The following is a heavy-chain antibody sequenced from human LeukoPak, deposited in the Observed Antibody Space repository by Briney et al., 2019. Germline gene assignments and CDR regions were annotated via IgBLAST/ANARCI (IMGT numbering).Heavy chain of an antibody. D-gene: IGHD6-13*01. CDR1: GFTFSSYS. V-gene: IGHV3-21*01. CDR3: ARAGSSSGGAFDI. Sequence: GGSLRLSCAASGFTFSSYSMNWVRQAPGKGLEWVSSISSSSSYIYYADSVKGRFTISRDNAKNSLYLQTNSLRAEDTAVYYCARAGSSSGGAFDIWGQGTMVTVSS. CDR2: ISSSSSYI. J-gene: IGHJ3*02.